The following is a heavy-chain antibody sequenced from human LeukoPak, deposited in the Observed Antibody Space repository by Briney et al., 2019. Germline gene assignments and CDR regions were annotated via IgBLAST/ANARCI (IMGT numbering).Heavy chain of an antibody. J-gene: IGHJ4*02. CDR2: IIPIFGTA. CDR1: GGTFSSYA. V-gene: IGHV1-69*13. CDR3: AREYPNLHGVDY. D-gene: IGHD1-14*01. Sequence: SVKVSCKASGGTFSSYAISWERQAPGQGLEWMGGIIPIFGTANYAQKFQGRVTITADESTSTAYMELSSLRSEDTAVYYCAREYPNLHGVDYWGQGTLVTVYS.